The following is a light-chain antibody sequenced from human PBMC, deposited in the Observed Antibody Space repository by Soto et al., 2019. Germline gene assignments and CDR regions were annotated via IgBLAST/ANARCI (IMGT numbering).Light chain of an antibody. Sequence: QSVLTQPPSVSGAPGQRVTISCTGSSSNIGAGYDVHWYQQLPGTAPKLLIYGNSNRPSGVPDRFSGSKSGTSASLAITGLQAEDEADYYCQSYDSSLSGRSFGTGTKVTVL. CDR2: GNS. CDR1: SSNIGAGYD. J-gene: IGLJ1*01. V-gene: IGLV1-40*01. CDR3: QSYDSSLSGRS.